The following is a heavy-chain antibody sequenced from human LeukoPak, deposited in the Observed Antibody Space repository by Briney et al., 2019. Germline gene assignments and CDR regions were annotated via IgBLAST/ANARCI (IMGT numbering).Heavy chain of an antibody. J-gene: IGHJ3*02. CDR2: IYYSGST. CDR3: ARDVYDSSGGAFDI. D-gene: IGHD3-22*01. CDR1: GGSISSGDYY. Sequence: SQTLSLTCTVSGGSISSGDYYWSWIRQPPGKGLVWIGYIYYSGSTYYNPSLKSRVTISVDTSKNQFSLKLSSVTAADTAVYYCARDVYDSSGGAFDIWGQGTMVTVSS. V-gene: IGHV4-30-4*08.